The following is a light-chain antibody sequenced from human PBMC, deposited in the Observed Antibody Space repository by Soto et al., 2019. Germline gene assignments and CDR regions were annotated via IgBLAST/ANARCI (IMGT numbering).Light chain of an antibody. J-gene: IGKJ1*01. CDR1: QSLRSS. CDR2: DAS. Sequence: EIVMTQSPVTLSVSPGERATLSCRASQSLRSSLAWYQQKPGQAPRLLIYDASTRATGIPARFSGSGSGTDFTLTISGLQSEDFAVYYCQQYNNWPQTFGQGTKVDI. V-gene: IGKV3-15*01. CDR3: QQYNNWPQT.